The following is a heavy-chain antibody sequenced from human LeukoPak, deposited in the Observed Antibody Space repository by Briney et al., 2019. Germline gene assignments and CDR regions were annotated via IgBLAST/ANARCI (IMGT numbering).Heavy chain of an antibody. V-gene: IGHV4-59*01. CDR1: GGSISSYY. CDR2: IYYSGST. J-gene: IGHJ4*02. CDR3: ARGPAVAGTLWGFDY. D-gene: IGHD6-19*01. Sequence: PSETLSLTCTVSGGSISSYYWSWIRQPPGKGLEWIGYIYYSGSTNYNPSLKSRVTISVDTSKKQFSLKLSSVTAADTAVYYCARGPAVAGTLWGFDYWAREPWSPSPQ.